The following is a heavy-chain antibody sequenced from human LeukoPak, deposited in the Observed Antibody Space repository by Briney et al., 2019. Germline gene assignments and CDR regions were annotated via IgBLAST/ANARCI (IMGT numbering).Heavy chain of an antibody. CDR2: IIPIFGTA. D-gene: IGHD6-6*01. V-gene: IGHV1-69*05. J-gene: IGHJ6*03. Sequence: SVKVSCKASGGTFSSYAISWVRQAPGQGLEWMGGIIPIFGTANYAQKFQGRVTITTDESTSTAYMELSSLRSEDTAVYYCARSYGSSSRYYYYYRDVWGKGTTVTVSS. CDR3: ARSYGSSSRYYYYYRDV. CDR1: GGTFSSYA.